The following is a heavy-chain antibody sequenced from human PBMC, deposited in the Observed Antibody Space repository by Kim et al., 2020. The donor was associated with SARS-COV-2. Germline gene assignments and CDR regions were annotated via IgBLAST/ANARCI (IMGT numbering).Heavy chain of an antibody. CDR1: GFTFRNSA. V-gene: IGHV3-23*01. D-gene: IGHD2-21*01. CDR2: IFGSGSGT. CDR3: ARHLHITTGTLYWYFDL. J-gene: IGHJ2*01. Sequence: GGSLRLSCAASGFTFRNSAMSRVRQAPGKGLEWVSGIFGSGSGTYYADSVKGRFTISRDNSQSTLYLQMNNLRAEDTAVYYCARHLHITTGTLYWYFDLWGRGTLVTVSS.